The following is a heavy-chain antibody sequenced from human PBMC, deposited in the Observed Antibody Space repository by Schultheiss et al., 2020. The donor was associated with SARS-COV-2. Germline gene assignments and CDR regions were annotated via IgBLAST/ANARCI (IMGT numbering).Heavy chain of an antibody. CDR2: INSDGSST. CDR3: ARGHSITMSN. J-gene: IGHJ4*02. Sequence: GESLKISCAASGFTFSSYWMSWVRQAPGKGLEWVGRINSDGSSTSYADSVKGRFTISRDNAKNTLYLQMNSLRAEDTAVYYCARGHSITMSNWGQGTLVTVSS. D-gene: IGHD3-10*02. V-gene: IGHV3-74*01. CDR1: GFTFSSYW.